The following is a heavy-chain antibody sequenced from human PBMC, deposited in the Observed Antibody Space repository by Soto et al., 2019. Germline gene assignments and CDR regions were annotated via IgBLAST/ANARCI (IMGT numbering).Heavy chain of an antibody. J-gene: IGHJ6*02. CDR3: ARHLGGKHYYSGMDV. D-gene: IGHD3-16*01. Sequence: QVQLVQSGAEVKKPGSSVKVSCKASGGTFSSYAISWVRQAPGQGLEWMGGIIPIFGTADYAQKFQGRVTITADDFASQAYMELSSLRPEDPAVYYCARHLGGKHYYSGMDVWGQGTTVTVSS. CDR1: GGTFSSYA. CDR2: IIPIFGTA. V-gene: IGHV1-69*12.